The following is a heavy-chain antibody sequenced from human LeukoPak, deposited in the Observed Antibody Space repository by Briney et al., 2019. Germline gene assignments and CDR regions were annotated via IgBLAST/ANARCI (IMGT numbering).Heavy chain of an antibody. CDR3: ARSAMIVALFDY. J-gene: IGHJ4*02. CDR1: GFTFSSYG. CDR2: IYSGGST. V-gene: IGHV3-66*01. D-gene: IGHD3-22*01. Sequence: GGSLRLSCAASGFTFSSYGMSWVRQAPGKGLEWVSVIYSGGSTYYADSVKGRFTISRDNSKNTLYLQMNSLRAEDTAVYYCARSAMIVALFDYWGQGTLVTVSS.